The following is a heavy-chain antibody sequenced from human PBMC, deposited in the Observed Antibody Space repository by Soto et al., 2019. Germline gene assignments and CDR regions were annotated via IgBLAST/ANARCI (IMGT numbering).Heavy chain of an antibody. J-gene: IGHJ3*02. V-gene: IGHV4-4*02. D-gene: IGHD3-10*01. Sequence: QVQLQESGPGLVKPSGTLSLTCAVSSGSISSSNWWSWVRQPPGKGLEWIGEIYHSGSTNYNPSLKRRVPISVDKSKNLFSLKLSSVTAADTAVYYCASTGGSGSYYRSDAFDIWGQGTMVTVSS. CDR3: ASTGGSGSYYRSDAFDI. CDR1: SGSISSSNW. CDR2: IYHSGST.